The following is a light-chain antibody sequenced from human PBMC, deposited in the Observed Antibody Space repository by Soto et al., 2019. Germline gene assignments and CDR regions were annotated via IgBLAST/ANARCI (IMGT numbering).Light chain of an antibody. CDR1: SSDVGGYNY. J-gene: IGLJ1*01. Sequence: QSALTQPASVSGSPGQSIAISCTGSSSDVGGYNYVSWYQQHPGKAPKLMIYDFTMRPSGVSNRFSGSKSDNTASLTTSGLQAEDEADYFCSSYTTSENYVFGTGTKVTVL. CDR2: DFT. CDR3: SSYTTSENYV. V-gene: IGLV2-14*03.